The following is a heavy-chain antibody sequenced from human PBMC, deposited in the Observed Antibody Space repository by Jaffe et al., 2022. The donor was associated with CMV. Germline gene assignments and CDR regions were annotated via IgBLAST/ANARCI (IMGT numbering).Heavy chain of an antibody. Sequence: QVQLVQSGGEVKKPGASVKVSCKASGYTFTGSYMHWVRQAPGQGLEWMGWINPKSGGTNYAQKFQGRVTMTRDTSISTAYMELSSLRSDDTAVYYCARDPTTIRSGVDYWGQGTLVTVSS. CDR3: ARDPTTIRSGVDY. V-gene: IGHV1-2*02. CDR1: GYTFTGSY. D-gene: IGHD3-16*01. J-gene: IGHJ4*02. CDR2: INPKSGGT.